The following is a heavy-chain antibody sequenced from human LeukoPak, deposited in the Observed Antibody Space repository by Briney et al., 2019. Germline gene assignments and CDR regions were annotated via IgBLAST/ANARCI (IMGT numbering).Heavy chain of an antibody. Sequence: SETLSLTCAVYGGSFSGYYWNWIRQPPGKGLEWIGEINHSGSTNYNPSLKSRVTISVDTSKNQFSLKLSSVTAADTAVYYCARGGRTYYDFWSGYYTDYYYGMDVWGQGTTVTVSS. V-gene: IGHV4-34*01. CDR3: ARGGRTYYDFWSGYYTDYYYGMDV. D-gene: IGHD3-3*01. J-gene: IGHJ6*02. CDR2: INHSGST. CDR1: GGSFSGYY.